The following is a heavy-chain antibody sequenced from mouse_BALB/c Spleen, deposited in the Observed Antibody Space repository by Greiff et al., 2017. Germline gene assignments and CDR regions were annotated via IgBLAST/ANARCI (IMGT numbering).Heavy chain of an antibody. Sequence: EVKVVESGGGLVKPGGSLKLSCAASGFTFSSYAMSWVRQSPEKRLEWVAEISSGGSYTYYPDTVTGRFTISRDNAKNTLYLEMSSLRSEDTAMYYCARDSDGYYVMDYWGQGTSVTVSS. J-gene: IGHJ4*01. CDR1: GFTFSSYA. V-gene: IGHV5-9-4*01. D-gene: IGHD2-3*01. CDR2: ISSGGSYT. CDR3: ARDSDGYYVMDY.